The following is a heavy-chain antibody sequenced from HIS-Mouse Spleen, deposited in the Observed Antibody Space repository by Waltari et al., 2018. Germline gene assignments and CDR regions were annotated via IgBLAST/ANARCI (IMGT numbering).Heavy chain of an antibody. D-gene: IGHD2-21*02. V-gene: IGHV4-39*01. Sequence: QLQLQESGPGLVKPSETLSLTCTVSGGSISSSSYYWGWIRQPPGKGLGWIGSIYYSGSTYYNPSLKRRVTISVDTSKNQFSLKLSSVTAADTAVYYCARKRTASGWFDPWGQGTLVTVSS. J-gene: IGHJ5*02. CDR1: GGSISSSSYY. CDR3: ARKRTASGWFDP. CDR2: IYYSGST.